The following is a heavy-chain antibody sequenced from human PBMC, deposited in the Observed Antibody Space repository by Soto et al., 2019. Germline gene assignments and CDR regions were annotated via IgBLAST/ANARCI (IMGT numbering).Heavy chain of an antibody. CDR3: ARVSGSYYDYYYYMDV. J-gene: IGHJ6*03. CDR2: IIPILGIA. D-gene: IGHD3-10*01. CDR1: GGTFSSYT. Sequence: QVQLVQSGAEVKKPGSSVKVSCKASGGTFSSYTISWVRQAPGQGLEWMGRIIPILGIANYAQKFQGRVTITADKSTSTAYMELCSLRSEDTAVYYCARVSGSYYDYYYYMDVWGKGTTVTVSS. V-gene: IGHV1-69*02.